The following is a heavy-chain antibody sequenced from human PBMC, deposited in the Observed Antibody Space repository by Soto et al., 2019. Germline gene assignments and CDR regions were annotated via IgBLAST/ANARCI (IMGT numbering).Heavy chain of an antibody. CDR1: GYSFTSYW. CDR2: IYPGDSDT. D-gene: IGHD2-2*03. V-gene: IGHV5-51*01. J-gene: IGHJ4*02. Sequence: GESLKISCKGSGYSFTSYWIGWVRQMPGKGLEWMGIIYPGDSDTRYSPSFQGQVTISADKSISTAYLQWSSLKASDTAMYYCASPTGYCSSTSCPLDYWGQGTLVTVSS. CDR3: ASPTGYCSSTSCPLDY.